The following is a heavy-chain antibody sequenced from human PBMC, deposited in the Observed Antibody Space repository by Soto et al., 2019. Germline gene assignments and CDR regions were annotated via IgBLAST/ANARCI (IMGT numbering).Heavy chain of an antibody. CDR3: ARAIIGTTAFDY. V-gene: IGHV3-53*01. CDR1: GFTVRSNH. J-gene: IGHJ4*02. Sequence: EVQLVESGGGLIQPGGSLRLSCAASGFTVRSNHMSWVRQAPGKGLEWVSLIYSGGTTYYVDSVKGRFTISRDNSKNTLYLQMNSLRADDTAVYYCARAIIGTTAFDYWGQGTLVTVSS. D-gene: IGHD1-20*01. CDR2: IYSGGTT.